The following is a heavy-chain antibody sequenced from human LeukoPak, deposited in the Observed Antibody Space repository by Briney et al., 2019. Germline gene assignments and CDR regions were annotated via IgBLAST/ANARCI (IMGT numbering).Heavy chain of an antibody. V-gene: IGHV3-23*01. Sequence: GGSLRLSCAASGFTFSSYAMSWVRQAPGKGLEWVSAISGSGGSTYYADSVKGRFTISRDNSKNTLYLQMNSLRAEDTAVYYCAKGPRDYGDYEYYFDYWGQGTLVTVSS. J-gene: IGHJ4*02. CDR3: AKGPRDYGDYEYYFDY. CDR1: GFTFSSYA. CDR2: ISGSGGST. D-gene: IGHD4-17*01.